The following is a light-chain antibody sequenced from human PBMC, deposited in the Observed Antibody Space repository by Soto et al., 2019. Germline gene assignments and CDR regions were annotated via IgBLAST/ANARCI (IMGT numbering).Light chain of an antibody. Sequence: QSALTQPASVSGSPGQSITISCTGTSSDVGGYDYVSWYQQHPDKAPKLIIYEVNTRPSGVSHRFSASKSVNTATLTISGLQAEDEADYYCSSHTSSNTRVFGTGTKVTVL. J-gene: IGLJ1*01. V-gene: IGLV2-14*03. CDR2: EVN. CDR1: SSDVGGYDY. CDR3: SSHTSSNTRV.